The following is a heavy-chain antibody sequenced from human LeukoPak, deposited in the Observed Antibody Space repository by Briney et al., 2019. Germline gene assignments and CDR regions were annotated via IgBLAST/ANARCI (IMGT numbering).Heavy chain of an antibody. D-gene: IGHD6-6*01. CDR1: GFTFSSYA. CDR2: ISGDGGST. J-gene: IGHJ6*03. Sequence: GGSLRLSCAASGFTFSSYAMSWVRQAPGKGLEWVSLISGDGGSTYYADSVKGRFTISRDNSKNSLYLQMNSLRTEDTALYYCAKDYGSSSFDYYYYMDVWGKGTTVTVSS. CDR3: AKDYGSSSFDYYYYMDV. V-gene: IGHV3-43*02.